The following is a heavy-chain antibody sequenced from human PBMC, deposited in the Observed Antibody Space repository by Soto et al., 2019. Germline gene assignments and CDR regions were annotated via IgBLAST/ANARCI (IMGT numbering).Heavy chain of an antibody. CDR3: AREAATDPSFYYHYMDV. V-gene: IGHV1-8*01. CDR1: GYTFSNYN. J-gene: IGHJ6*03. CDR2: MNPDSGNT. D-gene: IGHD6-25*01. Sequence: QEQLVQSGAEVKKPGAPVKVSCKASGYTFSNYNINWVRQASGQGLEWMGWMNPDSGNTGYAEKFQGRVTITRNRSRSTAYLELSGLRSEDTAVYYCAREAATDPSFYYHYMDVWGKGTTVTVSS.